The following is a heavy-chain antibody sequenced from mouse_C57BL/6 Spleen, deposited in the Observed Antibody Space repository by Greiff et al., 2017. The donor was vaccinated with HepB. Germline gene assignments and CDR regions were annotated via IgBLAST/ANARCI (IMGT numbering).Heavy chain of an antibody. CDR3: ASGQYYFDY. Sequence: VQLQQSGAKLVKPGASVKLSCKASGYTFTSYWMHWVKQRPGQGLEWIGMFHPNSGSTNYNEKFKSKATLTVDKSSSTAYMQLSSLTSEDSAVYDCASGQYYFDYWGQVTTLTVSS. J-gene: IGHJ2*01. D-gene: IGHD3-3*01. CDR2: FHPNSGST. V-gene: IGHV1-64*01. CDR1: GYTFTSYW.